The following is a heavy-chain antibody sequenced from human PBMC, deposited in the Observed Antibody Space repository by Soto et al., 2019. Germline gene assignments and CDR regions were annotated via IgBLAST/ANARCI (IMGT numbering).Heavy chain of an antibody. D-gene: IGHD2-2*02. Sequence: GESLKISCKGSGYSFTNYWTGWVRQMPGKGLEWMGIIYPGDSDTRYSPSFQGQVTISADKSIGTAYLQWSSLKASDTAMYYCARLGDYCSSTSCYIGPPFYGMDVWGQGTTVTVSS. CDR3: ARLGDYCSSTSCYIGPPFYGMDV. CDR2: IYPGDSDT. J-gene: IGHJ6*02. V-gene: IGHV5-51*01. CDR1: GYSFTNYW.